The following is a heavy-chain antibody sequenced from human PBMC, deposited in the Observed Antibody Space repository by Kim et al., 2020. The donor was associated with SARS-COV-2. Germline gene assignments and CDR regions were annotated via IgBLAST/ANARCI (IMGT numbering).Heavy chain of an antibody. Sequence: SETLSLTCAVYGGSFSGYYWSWIRQPPGKGLEWIGEINHSGSTNYNPSLKSRVTISVDTSKNQFSLKLSSVTAADTAVYYCARGAGTDIVLVVAFDYWGQGTLVTVSS. J-gene: IGHJ4*02. D-gene: IGHD2-15*01. CDR1: GGSFSGYY. V-gene: IGHV4-34*01. CDR2: INHSGST. CDR3: ARGAGTDIVLVVAFDY.